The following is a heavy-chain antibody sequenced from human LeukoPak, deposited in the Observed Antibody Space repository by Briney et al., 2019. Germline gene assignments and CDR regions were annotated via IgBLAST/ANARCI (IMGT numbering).Heavy chain of an antibody. V-gene: IGHV3-23*01. Sequence: GGSLRLSCAASGFTFSSYWMSWVRQAPGKGLEWVSAISGSGGSTYYADSVKGRFTISRDNSKNTLYLQMNSLRAEDTAVYYCAKDAFDIVVVPAAIIMDVWGKGTTVTVSS. CDR2: ISGSGGST. D-gene: IGHD2-2*01. CDR1: GFTFSSYW. J-gene: IGHJ6*03. CDR3: AKDAFDIVVVPAAIIMDV.